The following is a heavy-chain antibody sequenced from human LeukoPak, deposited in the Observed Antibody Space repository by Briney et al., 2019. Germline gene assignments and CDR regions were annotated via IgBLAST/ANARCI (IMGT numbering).Heavy chain of an antibody. CDR3: ARGRWDSLYAFGY. V-gene: IGHV3-53*01. CDR1: GFTVSSNY. Sequence: GGSLRLSCAASGFTVSSNYMSWVRQAPGKGLEWVSVIYSGGSTYYAGSVKGRFTISRDNSKNTLYLQMNSLRAEDTAVYYCARGRWDSLYAFGYWGQGTLVTVSS. D-gene: IGHD3-16*01. CDR2: IYSGGST. J-gene: IGHJ4*02.